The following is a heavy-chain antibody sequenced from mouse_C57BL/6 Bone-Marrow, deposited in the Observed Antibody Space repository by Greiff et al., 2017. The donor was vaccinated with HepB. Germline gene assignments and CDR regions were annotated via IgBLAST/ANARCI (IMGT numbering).Heavy chain of an antibody. CDR1: GYTFTDYE. J-gene: IGHJ2*01. CDR3: TRWLITTEEDY. CDR2: IDPETGGT. Sequence: QVQLQQSGAELVRPGASVTLSCKASGYTFTDYEMHWVKQTPVHGLEWIGAIDPETGGTAYNQKFKGKAILTADKPSSTAYMELRSLTSEDSAVYYCTRWLITTEEDYWGQGTTLTVSS. D-gene: IGHD1-2*01. V-gene: IGHV1-15*01.